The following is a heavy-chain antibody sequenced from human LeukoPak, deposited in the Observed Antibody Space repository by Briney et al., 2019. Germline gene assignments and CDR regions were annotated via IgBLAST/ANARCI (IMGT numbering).Heavy chain of an antibody. D-gene: IGHD3-3*01. Sequence: GGSLRLSCAASGFTFSNAWMSWVRQAPGKGLEWVGRIKSKTDGGTTDYAAHVKGRFTISIDDSKNTLYLQMNSLKPEDTAVYYCTTQNYYDFWSCYSTAHYYFDYWGQGTLVTVSS. J-gene: IGHJ4*02. CDR1: GFTFSNAW. V-gene: IGHV3-15*01. CDR2: IKSKTDGGTT. CDR3: TTQNYYDFWSCYSTAHYYFDY.